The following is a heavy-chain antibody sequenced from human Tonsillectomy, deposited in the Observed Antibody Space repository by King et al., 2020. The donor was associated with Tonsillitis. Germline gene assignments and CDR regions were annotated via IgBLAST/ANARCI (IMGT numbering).Heavy chain of an antibody. CDR1: GFTFSSYG. Sequence: VQLVESGGGVVQPGGSLRLSCAASGFTFSSYGMHWVRQAPGKGLEWVAFIRYDGSNKYYADSVKGRFTISRDNSKNTLYLQMNSLRAEDTAVYYCAKVGGNWEPYYFDYWGQGTLVTVSS. D-gene: IGHD4-23*01. CDR2: IRYDGSNK. CDR3: AKVGGNWEPYYFDY. V-gene: IGHV3-30*02. J-gene: IGHJ4*02.